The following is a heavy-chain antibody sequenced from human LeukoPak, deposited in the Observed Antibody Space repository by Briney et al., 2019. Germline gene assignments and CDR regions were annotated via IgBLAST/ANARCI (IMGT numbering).Heavy chain of an antibody. CDR3: AKSSGDSYFDY. J-gene: IGHJ4*02. CDR2: ISWNSDTR. CDR1: GFTFDDYV. Sequence: GGSLRLSCAASGFTFDDYVMHWVRQAPGKGLEWVSGISWNSDTRVYADSVKGRFTISRDNAKNSLYLQMNSLRAEDTALYYCAKSSGDSYFDYWGQGTLVTVSS. D-gene: IGHD3-10*01. V-gene: IGHV3-9*01.